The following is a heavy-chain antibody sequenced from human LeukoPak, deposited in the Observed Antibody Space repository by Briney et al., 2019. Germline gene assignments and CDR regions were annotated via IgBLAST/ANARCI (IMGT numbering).Heavy chain of an antibody. D-gene: IGHD4-11*01. J-gene: IGHJ6*03. CDR2: ISSGGSTI. V-gene: IGHV3-11*04. CDR1: GFTFSDYY. Sequence: GGSLRLSXAASGFTFSDYYMSWISHAPGKGLEWVSYISSGGSTIYYAGSVKGRFTISRDNVKNSMYLQVNSLRVDDTAVYYCARVHMTTDYYYDYYMDVWGKGTTVTVSS. CDR3: ARVHMTTDYYYDYYMDV.